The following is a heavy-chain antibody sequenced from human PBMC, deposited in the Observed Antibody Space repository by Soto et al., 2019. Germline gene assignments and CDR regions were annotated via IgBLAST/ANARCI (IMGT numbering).Heavy chain of an antibody. Sequence: GGSLRLSCAASGFTFSDYAIHWVRQAPGKGPEWVAVIWYDGVKNYYGDSVKGRFTISRDNSKNTLSLQMNSLRDEDTAVYFCARGRGYYYYFMDVWGQGTTVTV. CDR1: GFTFSDYA. CDR2: IWYDGVKN. D-gene: IGHD3-10*01. V-gene: IGHV3-33*01. J-gene: IGHJ6*03. CDR3: ARGRGYYYYFMDV.